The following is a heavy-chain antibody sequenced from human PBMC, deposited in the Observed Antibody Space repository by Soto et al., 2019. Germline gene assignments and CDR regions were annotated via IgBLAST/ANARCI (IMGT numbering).Heavy chain of an antibody. J-gene: IGHJ6*02. Sequence: QVQLVESGGGVVQPGRSLRLSCAASGFTFSSYAMHWVRQAPGKGLEWVAVISYDGSNKYYADSVKGRFTISRDNSKNRLYLNMNSPRGADTAGYYCAGVGPQLWLHNYCYGTDVWGQGSTVTVSS. CDR2: ISYDGSNK. CDR3: AGVGPQLWLHNYCYGTDV. V-gene: IGHV3-30-3*01. D-gene: IGHD5-18*01. CDR1: GFTFSSYA.